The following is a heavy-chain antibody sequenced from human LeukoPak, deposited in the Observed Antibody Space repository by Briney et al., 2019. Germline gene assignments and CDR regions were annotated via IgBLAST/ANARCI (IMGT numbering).Heavy chain of an antibody. CDR1: GYTLTELS. V-gene: IGHV1-24*01. D-gene: IGHD2-2*01. Sequence: ASVKVSCKVSGYTLTELSMHWVRQAPGKGLEWMGGFDPEDGETIYAQKFQGRVTMTEDTSTDTAYMELSSLRSEDTAVYYCAAGIGGIPAAIGNGMDVWGQGTTVTVSS. CDR3: AAGIGGIPAAIGNGMDV. CDR2: FDPEDGET. J-gene: IGHJ6*02.